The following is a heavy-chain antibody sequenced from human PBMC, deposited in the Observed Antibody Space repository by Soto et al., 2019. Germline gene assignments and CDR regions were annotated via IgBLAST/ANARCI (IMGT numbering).Heavy chain of an antibody. CDR3: AREKPSSSSWYGYYYGMDV. J-gene: IGHJ6*02. CDR2: IGTAGDT. D-gene: IGHD6-13*01. V-gene: IGHV3-13*01. CDR1: GFTFSSYD. Sequence: GGSLRLSCAASGFTFSSYDMHWVRQATGKGLEWVSAIGTAGDTYYPGSVKGRFTISRENAKNSLYLQMNSLRAGDTAVYYCAREKPSSSSWYGYYYGMDVWGQGTTVTVSS.